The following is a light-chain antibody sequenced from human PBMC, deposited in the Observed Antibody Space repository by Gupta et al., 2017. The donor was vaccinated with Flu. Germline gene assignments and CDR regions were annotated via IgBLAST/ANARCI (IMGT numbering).Light chain of an antibody. CDR2: EVS. V-gene: IGLV2-14*01. CDR3: SSYTSSSTRRV. J-gene: IGLJ2*01. Sequence: SALTQPASVSGSPGQSITISCTGTSSDVGGYNYVSWYQQHPGKAPKLMIYEVSNRPSGVSNRFSGSKSGNTASLTISGLQAEDEADYYCSSYTSSSTRRVFGGGTKLTVL. CDR1: SSDVGGYNY.